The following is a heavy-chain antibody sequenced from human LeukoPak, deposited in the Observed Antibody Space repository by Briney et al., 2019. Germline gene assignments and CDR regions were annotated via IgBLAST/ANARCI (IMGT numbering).Heavy chain of an antibody. CDR3: ARTTGTYYYGSGSYVY. CDR2: ISSNSSYI. J-gene: IGHJ4*02. D-gene: IGHD3-10*01. CDR1: GFTFSSYS. Sequence: GGSLRLSCAASGFTFSSYSMNWVRQAPGKGLEWVSSISSNSSYIYYADSVKGRFTISRDNAKNSLYLQMNSLRAEDTAVYYCARTTGTYYYGSGSYVYWGQGTLVTVSS. V-gene: IGHV3-21*01.